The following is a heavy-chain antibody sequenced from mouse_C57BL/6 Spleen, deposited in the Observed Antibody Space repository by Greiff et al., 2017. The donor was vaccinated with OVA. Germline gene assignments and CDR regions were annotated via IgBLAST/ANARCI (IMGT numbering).Heavy chain of an antibody. D-gene: IGHD1-1*01. Sequence: VQLQQSGAELVRPGASVKISCTASGYTFTNYCMGWVKQRPGQGLEWIGVINPGGGSTNYNEKFKGKATLTVDKSTSTAYMQLNSLTSEDAAVDDCAREGSRYGYFDVWGTGTTVTVSS. CDR2: INPGGGST. J-gene: IGHJ1*03. CDR3: AREGSRYGYFDV. CDR1: GYTFTNYC. V-gene: IGHV1-63*01.